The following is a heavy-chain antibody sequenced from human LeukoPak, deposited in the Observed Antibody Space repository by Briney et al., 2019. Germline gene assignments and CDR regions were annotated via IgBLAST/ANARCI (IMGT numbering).Heavy chain of an antibody. CDR3: ARGKEPVAGSLSHFDY. CDR1: GFTFSTYS. D-gene: IGHD6-19*01. V-gene: IGHV3-21*01. J-gene: IGHJ4*02. CDR2: ISSSSSYI. Sequence: GGSLRLSCAASGFTFSTYSMNWVRQAPGKGLEWVSSISSSSSYIHYADSVKGRFTISRDNAKNSLYLQINSLRAEDTAVYYCARGKEPVAGSLSHFDYWGQGTLVTVSS.